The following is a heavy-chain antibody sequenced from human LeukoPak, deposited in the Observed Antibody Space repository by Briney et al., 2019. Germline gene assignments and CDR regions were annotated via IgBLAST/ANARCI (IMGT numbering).Heavy chain of an antibody. J-gene: IGHJ4*02. Sequence: ASVKVSCMASGYTFSDFYIHWVRQAPGQGLEYVGWITSKSGDTYSPQRFQGRVTMTRDASISTAYMELSSLRSDDTAVYFCARVRLADERAWAYWGQGTLVTVSS. CDR1: GYTFSDFY. CDR2: ITSKSGDT. V-gene: IGHV1-2*02. CDR3: ARVRLADERAWAY. D-gene: IGHD3-3*02.